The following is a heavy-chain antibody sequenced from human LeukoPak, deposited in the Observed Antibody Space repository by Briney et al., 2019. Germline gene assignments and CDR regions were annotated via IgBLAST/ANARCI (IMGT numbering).Heavy chain of an antibody. Sequence: EASVKVSCKASGYTFTGYYMHWVRQAPGQGLEWMGWINPNSGGTNYAQKFQGRVTMTRDTSISTAYMELSRLRSDDTAVYYCARADDFWSVHYYYMDVWGKGTTVTVSS. CDR1: GYTFTGYY. J-gene: IGHJ6*03. CDR2: INPNSGGT. CDR3: ARADDFWSVHYYYMDV. V-gene: IGHV1-2*02. D-gene: IGHD3-3*01.